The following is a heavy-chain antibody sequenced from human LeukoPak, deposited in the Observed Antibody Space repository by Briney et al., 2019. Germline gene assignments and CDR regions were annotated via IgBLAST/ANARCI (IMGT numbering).Heavy chain of an antibody. V-gene: IGHV1-2*02. CDR3: ARGRRWLQSLGY. D-gene: IGHD5-24*01. Sequence: GASVKVSCRASGYSFADYYMHWVRQAPGQGLEWMGWINPNSGGTNYAQKFQGRVTMTRDTSISTAYMELSRLRSDDTAVYYCARGRRWLQSLGYWGQGTLVTVSS. J-gene: IGHJ4*02. CDR1: GYSFADYY. CDR2: INPNSGGT.